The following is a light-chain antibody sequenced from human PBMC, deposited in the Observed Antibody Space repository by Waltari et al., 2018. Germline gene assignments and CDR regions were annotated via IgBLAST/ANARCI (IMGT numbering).Light chain of an antibody. CDR2: GAS. V-gene: IGKV3-20*01. CDR1: QSVSMA. J-gene: IGKJ1*01. Sequence: EIVLTPSPGTLSLSLVERATVSCRASQSVSMALAWYQQKPGQAPRLLIYGASTRATGIPDRFSGSGSGTDFSLTISRLEPDDFAVYYCQHYLRLPVTFGQGTTVEI. CDR3: QHYLRLPVT.